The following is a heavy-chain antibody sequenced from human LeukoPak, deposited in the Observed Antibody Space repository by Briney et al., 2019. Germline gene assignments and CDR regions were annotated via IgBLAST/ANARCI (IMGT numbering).Heavy chain of an antibody. CDR2: INPNSGGT. D-gene: IGHD1-26*01. CDR3: ARSGSYELGLVDY. V-gene: IGHV1-2*02. Sequence: GASVKVSCKASGYTFTGYYMHWVRQAPGQGLEWMGWINPNSGGTNYAQKFHGRVTMTRYTSISTAYMELSRLRSDDTAVYYCARSGSYELGLVDYWGQGTLVTVSS. CDR1: GYTFTGYY. J-gene: IGHJ4*02.